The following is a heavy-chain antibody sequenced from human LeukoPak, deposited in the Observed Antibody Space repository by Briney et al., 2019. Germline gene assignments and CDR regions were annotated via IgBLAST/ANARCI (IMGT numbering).Heavy chain of an antibody. CDR1: GGSITSYY. Sequence: SETLSLTCTVSGGSITSYYWSWIRQPPGKGLEWIGYIYYSGSTNYNPSLKSRVTMSVDTFKNQFSLKLSSVTAADTAVYYCAGTITYYYDSGSYGFDYWGQGTLVTVSS. D-gene: IGHD3-10*01. J-gene: IGHJ4*02. CDR2: IYYSGST. V-gene: IGHV4-59*01. CDR3: AGTITYYYDSGSYGFDY.